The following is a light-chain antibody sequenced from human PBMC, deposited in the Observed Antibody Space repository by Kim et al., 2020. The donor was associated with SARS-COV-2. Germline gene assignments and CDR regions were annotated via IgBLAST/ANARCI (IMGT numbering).Light chain of an antibody. CDR1: QTIRAW. Sequence: SASVGDRVTITCRASQTIRAWLAWYQQKPGKAPNRLSYLASTLESGVPSRFIGSGSGTEFTLTIDSLQPDDFASYYCQHYSRFPYTFGQGTKLEI. CDR3: QHYSRFPYT. J-gene: IGKJ2*01. V-gene: IGKV1-5*03. CDR2: LAS.